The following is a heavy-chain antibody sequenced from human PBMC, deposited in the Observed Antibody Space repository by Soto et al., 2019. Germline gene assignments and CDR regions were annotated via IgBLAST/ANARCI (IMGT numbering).Heavy chain of an antibody. CDR2: INHSGST. D-gene: IGHD5-12*01. Sequence: QVQLQQWGAGLLKPSETLSLTCAVYGGSFSGYYWSWIRQPPGKGLEWIGEINHSGSTNYNPSLKSRVTISVDTSKNQFSLKLSSVTAADTAVYYCARGKRWLPRDYFDYWGQGTLVTVSS. CDR1: GGSFSGYY. V-gene: IGHV4-34*01. J-gene: IGHJ4*02. CDR3: ARGKRWLPRDYFDY.